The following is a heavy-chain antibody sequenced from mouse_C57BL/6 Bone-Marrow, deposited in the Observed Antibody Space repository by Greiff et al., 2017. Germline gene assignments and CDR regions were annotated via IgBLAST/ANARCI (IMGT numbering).Heavy chain of an antibody. D-gene: IGHD1-1*01. CDR1: GFSLTSYG. V-gene: IGHV2-2*01. Sequence: KLMESGPGLVQPSQSLSITCTVSGFSLTSYGVHRVRQSPGKGLEWLGVIWSGGSTDYNAAFISRLSISKDNSKIQVFFKMNSLQADDTAIYYCARKGYGSSYWYFDVWGTGTTVTVSS. J-gene: IGHJ1*03. CDR3: ARKGYGSSYWYFDV. CDR2: IWSGGST.